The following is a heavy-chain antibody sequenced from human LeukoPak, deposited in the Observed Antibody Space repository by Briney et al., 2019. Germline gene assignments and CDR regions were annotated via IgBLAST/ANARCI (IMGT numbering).Heavy chain of an antibody. J-gene: IGHJ4*02. CDR2: ISGSGGST. CDR3: ARDSSDGAMVSYFDY. V-gene: IGHV3-23*01. CDR1: GFTFSSYA. D-gene: IGHD5-18*01. Sequence: GGSLRLSCAASGFTFSSYAMSWVRQAPGKGLEWVSAISGSGGSTYYADSVKGRFTISRDNSKNTLYLQMNSLRAEDTAVYYCARDSSDGAMVSYFDYWGQGTLVTVSS.